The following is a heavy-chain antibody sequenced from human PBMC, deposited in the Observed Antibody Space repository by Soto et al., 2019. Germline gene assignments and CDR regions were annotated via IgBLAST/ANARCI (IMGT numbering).Heavy chain of an antibody. CDR1: GGSISSSNW. CDR2: IYHSGST. J-gene: IGHJ4*02. V-gene: IGHV4-4*02. D-gene: IGHD6-19*01. CDR3: ARRYSSGWSTRGYFDY. Sequence: SETLSLTCAVSGGSISSSNWWSWVRQPPGKGLEWIGEIYHSGSTNYNPSLKSRVTISVDKSKNQFSLKLSSVTAADTAVYYCARRYSSGWSTRGYFDYWGQGTLVTVSS.